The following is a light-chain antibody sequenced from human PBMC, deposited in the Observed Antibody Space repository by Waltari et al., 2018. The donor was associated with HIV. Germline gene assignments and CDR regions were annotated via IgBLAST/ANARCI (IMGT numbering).Light chain of an antibody. CDR2: ANN. J-gene: IGLJ3*02. CDR3: AAWDDTPTGHVL. Sequence: QSVLAQPPSVSGTPGQRVTISCSGTTSNIGTHVVNWYQQVTGMAPKHLISANNRRPSGVPGRFSGFKSGTSASLAINGLQSEDEADYYCAAWDDTPTGHVLFGGGTKVTVL. V-gene: IGLV1-44*01. CDR1: TSNIGTHV.